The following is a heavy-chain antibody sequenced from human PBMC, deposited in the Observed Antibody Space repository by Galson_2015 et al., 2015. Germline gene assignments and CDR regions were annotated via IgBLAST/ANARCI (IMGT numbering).Heavy chain of an antibody. CDR3: ARQISDYDFWSGYYPTNFDY. V-gene: IGHV3-21*01. J-gene: IGHJ4*02. CDR1: EFTFSSYY. Sequence: SLRLSCAASEFTFSSYYMSWVRQAPGKGLEWVSSISSTTTYIYYADSVKGRFTISRDNAKNSLYLQMNSLGAEDTDVYYCARQISDYDFWSGYYPTNFDYWGQGTLVTVSS. CDR2: ISSTTTYI. D-gene: IGHD3-3*01.